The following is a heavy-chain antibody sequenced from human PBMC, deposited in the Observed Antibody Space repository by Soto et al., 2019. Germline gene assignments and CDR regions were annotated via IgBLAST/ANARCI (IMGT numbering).Heavy chain of an antibody. D-gene: IGHD3-9*01. V-gene: IGHV3-13*01. CDR3: TRKTPPTGMEV. CDR2: IGSGGDT. J-gene: IGHJ6*02. Sequence: EVQLVESGGGLVQPGGSLRLSCAASRFTLSSYDIDWVRQATGEGLAWVSGIGSGGDTHYADSVKGRFIVSREDGKNSLYLQMNNLRVGDTAVYYCTRKTPPTGMEVWGQGATVTVSS. CDR1: RFTLSSYD.